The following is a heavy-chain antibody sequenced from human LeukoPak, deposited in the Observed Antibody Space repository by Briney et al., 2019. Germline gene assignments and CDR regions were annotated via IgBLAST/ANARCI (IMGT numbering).Heavy chain of an antibody. J-gene: IGHJ4*02. D-gene: IGHD6-19*01. V-gene: IGHV4-61*02. CDR3: AREGGGWYKGGYFDY. CDR1: GGSISSAGYY. CDR2: IYTSGST. Sequence: SQTLSLTCTVSGGSISSAGYYWSWIRQPAGKGLEWIGRIYTSGSTNYNPSLKSRVTMSVDTSKNQFSLKLSSVTAADTAVYYCAREGGGWYKGGYFDYWGQGTLVTVSS.